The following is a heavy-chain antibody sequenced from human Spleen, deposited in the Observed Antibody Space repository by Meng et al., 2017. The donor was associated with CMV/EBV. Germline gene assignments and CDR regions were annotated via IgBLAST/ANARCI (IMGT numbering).Heavy chain of an antibody. Sequence: GGSLRLSCAASGFTVSSNYMSWVRQAPGKGLEWVSVIYSGGSTYYADSVKGRFTISRDNSKNTLYLQMNSLRAEDTAVYYCARNTPGWHYYYYGMDVWGQGTTVTVSS. V-gene: IGHV3-53*01. CDR1: GFTVSSNY. CDR2: IYSGGST. CDR3: ARNTPGWHYYYYGMDV. D-gene: IGHD2-15*01. J-gene: IGHJ6*02.